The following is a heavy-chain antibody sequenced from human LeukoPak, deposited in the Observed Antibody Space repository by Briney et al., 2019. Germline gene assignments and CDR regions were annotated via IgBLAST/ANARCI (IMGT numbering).Heavy chain of an antibody. J-gene: IGHJ4*02. D-gene: IGHD3-10*01. Sequence: GGSLRLSCAASGFTFSSYSMNWVRQAPGKGLEWVSSISSSSSYIYYADSVKGRFTISRDNAKNSLYLQMNSLRAEDTAVYYCARDLSGYGSGRTYYFDYWGQGTLVTVSS. CDR1: GFTFSSYS. CDR3: ARDLSGYGSGRTYYFDY. CDR2: ISSSSSYI. V-gene: IGHV3-21*01.